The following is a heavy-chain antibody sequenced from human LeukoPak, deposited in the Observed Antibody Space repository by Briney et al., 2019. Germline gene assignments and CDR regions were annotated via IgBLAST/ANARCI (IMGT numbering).Heavy chain of an antibody. J-gene: IGHJ4*02. CDR3: ARDGITIAL. Sequence: PGGSLRLSCAASGFTFSNYSMNWVRQAPGKGLEWVSSISSSSTYIYYADAVKGRFTIARDNAKNSLYLQMTSLRAEDTAVYYCARDGITIALGGPGTLVTVSS. CDR1: GFTFSNYS. CDR2: ISSSSTYI. D-gene: IGHD3-3*01. V-gene: IGHV3-21*01.